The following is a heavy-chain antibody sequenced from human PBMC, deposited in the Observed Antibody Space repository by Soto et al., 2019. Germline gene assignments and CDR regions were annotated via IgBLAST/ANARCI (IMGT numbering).Heavy chain of an antibody. Sequence: QVQLQESGPGLLKPSQTLSLTCTVSGGSITSGGYCWTWIRQHPVKGLEWMGHIDYSGSSSYNPSLKSRLTISIDTSKNQFSLKLPSVTAADMAVYYCARDGDYFGSGSPPLLSKWGQGTLVTVSS. J-gene: IGHJ4*02. CDR2: IDYSGSS. CDR3: ARDGDYFGSGSPPLLSK. CDR1: GGSITSGGYC. V-gene: IGHV4-31*03. D-gene: IGHD3-10*01.